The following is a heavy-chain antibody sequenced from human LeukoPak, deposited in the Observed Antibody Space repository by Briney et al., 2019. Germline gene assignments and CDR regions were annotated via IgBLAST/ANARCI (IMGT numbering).Heavy chain of an antibody. D-gene: IGHD6-13*01. CDR2: ISGSGANT. Sequence: GGSLRLSCAASGFTFSSYAMSWVRQAPGKGLEWVSAISGSGANTYYADSVKGRFTISRDTSKNTLYLQMSSLTAEDTAVYYCAKAIAAAPPFDYWGQGTLVTVSS. CDR3: AKAIAAAPPFDY. CDR1: GFTFSSYA. V-gene: IGHV3-23*01. J-gene: IGHJ4*02.